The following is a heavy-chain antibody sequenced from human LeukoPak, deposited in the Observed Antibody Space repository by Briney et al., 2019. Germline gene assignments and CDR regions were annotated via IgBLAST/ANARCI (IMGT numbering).Heavy chain of an antibody. CDR1: GFTFSDYW. CDR3: ATDRKAGSWDPRFNY. Sequence: GGSLRLSCAASGFTFSDYWMLWVRQAPGKGPEWVANIRDDGSEKNYVDSVKGRFTISRDNAQMSLYLQMDSLRVDDTAVYYCATDRKAGSWDPRFNYGGQGTLVTVSS. V-gene: IGHV3-7*04. J-gene: IGHJ4*02. CDR2: IRDDGSEK. D-gene: IGHD1-14*01.